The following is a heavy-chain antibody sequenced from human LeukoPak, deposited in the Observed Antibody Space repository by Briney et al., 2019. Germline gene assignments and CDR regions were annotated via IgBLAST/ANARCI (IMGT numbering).Heavy chain of an antibody. J-gene: IGHJ4*02. CDR3: ARAPMVRGVIPYFDY. V-gene: IGHV4-4*07. CDR2: IYTSGST. D-gene: IGHD3-10*01. Sequence: SETLSLTCTVSGGSISSYYWSRIRQPAGKGLEWIGRIYTSGSTNYNPSLKSRVTMSVDTSKNQFSLKLSSVTAADTAVYYCARAPMVRGVIPYFDYWGQGTLVTVSS. CDR1: GGSISSYY.